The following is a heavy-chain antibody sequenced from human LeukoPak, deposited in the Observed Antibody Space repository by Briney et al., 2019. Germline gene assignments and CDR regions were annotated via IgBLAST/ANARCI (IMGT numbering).Heavy chain of an antibody. V-gene: IGHV1-69*13. CDR2: IFPIFATA. Sequence: SAKVSCKASGGTFSSYAISWVRQAPGQGLEWMGRIFPIFATANYAQKFQGRVTITADESTSTAYMELSSLRSEDTAVYYCARESGSYEAYFDYWGQGTLVTVSS. D-gene: IGHD1-26*01. CDR3: ARESGSYEAYFDY. CDR1: GGTFSSYA. J-gene: IGHJ4*02.